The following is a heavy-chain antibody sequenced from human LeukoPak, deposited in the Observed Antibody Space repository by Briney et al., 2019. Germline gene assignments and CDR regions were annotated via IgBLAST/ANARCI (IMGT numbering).Heavy chain of an antibody. V-gene: IGHV4-59*01. Sequence: SETLSLTCTVSGGSISGYYWSWIRQPPGKGLEWIGFIFYTGSTNYNPSLKSRITISVDTSKNQFSLRLSSVTAADTAVYSCARGGGYNTFDYWGQGTLVTVSS. J-gene: IGHJ4*02. CDR1: GGSISGYY. CDR3: ARGGGYNTFDY. D-gene: IGHD5-24*01. CDR2: IFYTGST.